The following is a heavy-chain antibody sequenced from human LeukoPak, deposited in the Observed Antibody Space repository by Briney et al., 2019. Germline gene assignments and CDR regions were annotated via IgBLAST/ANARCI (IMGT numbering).Heavy chain of an antibody. CDR1: GGSISSSSHY. D-gene: IGHD1-26*01. CDR3: AREGPQDRYLELLSGGYFDY. J-gene: IGHJ4*02. Sequence: SETLSLTCTVSGGSISSSSHYWGWIRQPPGKGLEWIGSIYYSGSTYYNLSLKSRVTISVDTSKNQFSLKLSSVTAADTAVYYCAREGPQDRYLELLSGGYFDYWGQGTLVTVSS. V-gene: IGHV4-39*07. CDR2: IYYSGST.